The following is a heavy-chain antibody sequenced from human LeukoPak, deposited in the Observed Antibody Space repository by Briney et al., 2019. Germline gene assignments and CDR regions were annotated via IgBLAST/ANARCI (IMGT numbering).Heavy chain of an antibody. CDR2: INTDGSST. V-gene: IGHV3-74*01. CDR1: GFTFSSYA. CDR3: ARAKGIFDPFDY. D-gene: IGHD3-3*01. Sequence: GGSLRLSCAASGFTFSSYAMSWVRQAPGKGLVWVSRINTDGSSTSYADSVKGRFTISRDNAKNTLYLQMNSLRAEDTAVYYCARAKGIFDPFDYWGQGTLVTVSS. J-gene: IGHJ4*02.